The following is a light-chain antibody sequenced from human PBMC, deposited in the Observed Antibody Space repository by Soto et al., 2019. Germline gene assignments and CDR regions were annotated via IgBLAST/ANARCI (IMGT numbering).Light chain of an antibody. CDR3: AAWDGSLSGWM. CDR2: GSN. J-gene: IGLJ3*02. Sequence: QSVLTQPPSASGTPGQRVTISCSGSSSNIGTNYVYWYQQLPGTAPKLLIDGSNQRPSGVPDRFSGFNSGTSASLTISGLRSEDEADYYCAAWDGSLSGWMFGGGTKLTVL. CDR1: SSNIGTNY. V-gene: IGLV1-47*02.